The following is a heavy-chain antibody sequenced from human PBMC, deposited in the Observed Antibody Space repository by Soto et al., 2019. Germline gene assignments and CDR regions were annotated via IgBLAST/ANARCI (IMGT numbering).Heavy chain of an antibody. Sequence: QVQLQQWGAGLLKPSETLSLTCAVYGGSFSGYYWSWIRQPPGKGLEWIGEINHSGSTNYNPSLKRRVTISVDTSKNQFSLKLSSVTAADTAVYYCWGHSLGNRNWFDPWGQGTLVTVSS. J-gene: IGHJ5*02. CDR2: INHSGST. D-gene: IGHD7-27*01. V-gene: IGHV4-34*01. CDR3: WGHSLGNRNWFDP. CDR1: GGSFSGYY.